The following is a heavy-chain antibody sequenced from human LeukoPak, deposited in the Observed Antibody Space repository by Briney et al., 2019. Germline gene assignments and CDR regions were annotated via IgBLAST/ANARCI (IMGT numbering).Heavy chain of an antibody. Sequence: GGSLRLSCAASGFTFSRYWMKWVRQAPGKGLEGVANIKNDGSEEYYVDSVKGRFTISRDNARNSLFLQMNSLTVEDTAVYYCARAIRGSAVDTGDRWGQGTLVTVSS. D-gene: IGHD3-10*01. CDR3: ARAIRGSAVDTGDR. J-gene: IGHJ4*02. CDR2: IKNDGSEE. V-gene: IGHV3-7*01. CDR1: GFTFSRYW.